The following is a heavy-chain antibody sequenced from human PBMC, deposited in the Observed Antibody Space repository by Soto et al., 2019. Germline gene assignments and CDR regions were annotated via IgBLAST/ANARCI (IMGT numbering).Heavy chain of an antibody. CDR1: GFTFSNAW. V-gene: IGHV3-15*01. CDR3: ARGHRSSGKIFDS. Sequence: EVQLVESGGGLVKPGGSGRLSYAASGFTFSNAWMSWVRQAPGKGLEWVGRIKSKSAGGTTEYDAPVKDRFTISRDDSKNTLYLQMNSLKIEDTAVYYCARGHRSSGKIFDSWGQGTLVTVSS. CDR2: IKSKSAGGTT. D-gene: IGHD3-22*01. J-gene: IGHJ4*02.